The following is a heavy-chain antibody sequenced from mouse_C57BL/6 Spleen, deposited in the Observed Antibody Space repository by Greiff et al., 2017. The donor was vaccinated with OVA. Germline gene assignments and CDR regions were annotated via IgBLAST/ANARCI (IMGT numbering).Heavy chain of an antibody. CDR2: IDPETGGT. J-gene: IGHJ2*01. V-gene: IGHV1-15*01. CDR1: GYTFTDYE. Sequence: VQLKESGAELVRPGASVTLSCKASGYTFTDYEMHWVKQTPVHGLEWIGAIDPETGGTAYNQKFKGKAILTADKSSSTAYMELRSLTSEDSAVYYCTREGDYLDYWGQGTTLTVSS. CDR3: TREGDYLDY. D-gene: IGHD2-4*01.